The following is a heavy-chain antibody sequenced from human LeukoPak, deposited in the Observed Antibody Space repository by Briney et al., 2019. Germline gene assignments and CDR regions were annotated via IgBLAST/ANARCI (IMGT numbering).Heavy chain of an antibody. CDR3: ARVTIPWAYYYYYGMDV. CDR1: GFTFSSHA. Sequence: GRSLRLSCAASGFTFSSHAMHWVRQAPGKGLEWVAVISYDGSNKYYADSVKGRFTISRDNSKNTLYLQMNSLRAEDTAVYYCARVTIPWAYYYYYGMDVWGQGTTVTVSS. CDR2: ISYDGSNK. V-gene: IGHV3-30-3*01. J-gene: IGHJ6*02. D-gene: IGHD3-16*01.